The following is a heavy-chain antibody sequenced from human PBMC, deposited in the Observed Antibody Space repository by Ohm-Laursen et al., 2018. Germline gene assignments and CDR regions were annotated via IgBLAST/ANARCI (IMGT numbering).Heavy chain of an antibody. CDR1: GYTFTNYY. J-gene: IGHJ4*02. CDR2: VNPSGGSA. CDR3: ARKDYFDF. Sequence: SVKVSCKASGYTFTNYYIHWVRQAPGQGLQWMGMVNPSGGSASYAQKFQGRVTVTRDTSTTTVYMELSSLISEDTAVYYCARKDYFDFWGQGTLVTVSS. V-gene: IGHV1-46*01.